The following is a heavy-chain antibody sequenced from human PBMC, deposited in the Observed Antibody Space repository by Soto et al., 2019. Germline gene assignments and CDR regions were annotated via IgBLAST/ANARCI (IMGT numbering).Heavy chain of an antibody. CDR2: IYWHDDK. D-gene: IGHD3-10*01. CDR1: GFSLSTTGVG. CDR3: AHRGGATVGLYYYDY. Sequence: SGPTLVNPTQTLTLTCTFSGFSLSTTGVGVSWIRQPPGKALEWLALIYWHDDKRYSPSLSSRLSITKDTSKNQVVLTMTDMDPVDTATYYCAHRGGATVGLYYYDYWGKGALVTVSS. J-gene: IGHJ4*02. V-gene: IGHV2-5*01.